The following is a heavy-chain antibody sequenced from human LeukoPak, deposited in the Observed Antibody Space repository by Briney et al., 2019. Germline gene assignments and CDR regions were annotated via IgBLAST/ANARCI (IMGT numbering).Heavy chain of an antibody. D-gene: IGHD1-26*01. J-gene: IGHJ6*03. V-gene: IGHV4-59*01. CDR2: IYYSGST. CDR3: ARDRVGATPDGYSYYMDV. Sequence: SETLSLTCTVSGGSISSYYWSWIRQPPGKGLEWIGYIYYSGSTNYNPSLKSRVTISVDTSKNQFSLKLSSVTAADTAVYYCARDRVGATPDGYSYYMDVWGKGTTVTVSS. CDR1: GGSISSYY.